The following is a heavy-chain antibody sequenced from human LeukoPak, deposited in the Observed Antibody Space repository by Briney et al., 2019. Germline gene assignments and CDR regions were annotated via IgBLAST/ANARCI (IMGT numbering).Heavy chain of an antibody. J-gene: IGHJ4*02. D-gene: IGHD3-22*01. CDR3: ARDFYYYDTPDY. V-gene: IGHV3-48*03. CDR2: ISSSGSTI. CDR1: GFTFSSYE. Sequence: GGSLRLSCAASGFTFSSYEMNWVRQAPGKGLEWVSYISSSGSTIYYADSVKGRFTISRDNAKNSLYPQMNSLRAENTAVYYCARDFYYYDTPDYWGQGTLVTVSS.